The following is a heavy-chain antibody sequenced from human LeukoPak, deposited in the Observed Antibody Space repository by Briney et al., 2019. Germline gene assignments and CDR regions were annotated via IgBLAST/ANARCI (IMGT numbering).Heavy chain of an antibody. J-gene: IGHJ4*02. CDR3: ARLRDGRWLLEY. Sequence: PGGSLRLSCAASGFTFSSFWMSWVRQPPGKGLEWIASINYSGTTYYNPSLKSRVTISEDRSKNQFSLKLSSVTAADTAVYYCARLRDGRWLLEYWGQGTLVTVSS. D-gene: IGHD5-24*01. CDR1: GFTFSSFW. CDR2: INYSGTT. V-gene: IGHV4-59*05.